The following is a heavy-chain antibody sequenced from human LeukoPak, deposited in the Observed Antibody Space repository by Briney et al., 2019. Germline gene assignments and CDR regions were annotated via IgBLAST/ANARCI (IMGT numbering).Heavy chain of an antibody. J-gene: IGHJ4*02. CDR1: GFTFSSYS. CDR2: ISSSSSYI. D-gene: IGHD1-26*01. Sequence: SGGSLRLSCAASGFTFSSYSMNWVRQAPGKGLEWVSSISSSSSYIYYADSVKGRFTISRDNAKNSLYLQMNSLRAEDTAVYYCARDGRSGSYYSEGYDYWGQGTLVTVSS. CDR3: ARDGRSGSYYSEGYDY. V-gene: IGHV3-21*01.